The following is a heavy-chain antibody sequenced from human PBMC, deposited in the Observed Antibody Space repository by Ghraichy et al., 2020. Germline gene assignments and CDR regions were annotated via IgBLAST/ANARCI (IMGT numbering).Heavy chain of an antibody. Sequence: GSMRLSCTVSGYSISSGYYWGWIRQPPGKGLEWIGGIYHSGSTYYNPSLKSRVTISVDTSKNQFSLKLSSVTAADTAVYYCAREPSRYGSGSYRAFDIWGQGTMVTVSS. CDR3: AREPSRYGSGSYRAFDI. J-gene: IGHJ3*02. D-gene: IGHD3-10*01. CDR2: IYHSGST. V-gene: IGHV4-38-2*02. CDR1: GYSISSGYY.